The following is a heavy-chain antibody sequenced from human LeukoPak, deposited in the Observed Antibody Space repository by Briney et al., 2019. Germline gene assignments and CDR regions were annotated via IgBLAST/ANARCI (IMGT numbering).Heavy chain of an antibody. Sequence: GGSLRLSCAACGFTFSSYDMHWGRQAPGKGLEWVAVISYDGSNKYYADSVKGRFTISRDNSKNTLYLQMNSLRAEDTAVYYCARLRDGYNLYFDYWGQGILVTVSS. CDR2: ISYDGSNK. V-gene: IGHV3-30-3*01. CDR1: GFTFSSYD. J-gene: IGHJ4*02. CDR3: ARLRDGYNLYFDY. D-gene: IGHD5-24*01.